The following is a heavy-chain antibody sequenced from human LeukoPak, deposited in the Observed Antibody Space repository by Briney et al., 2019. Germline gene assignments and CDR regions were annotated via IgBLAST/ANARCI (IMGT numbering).Heavy chain of an antibody. CDR2: IHSSGST. J-gene: IGHJ4*02. Sequence: SETLSLTCTVSGGSISSYYWSWIRQPAGKGLEWIGRIHSSGSTNYSPSLKSRVTMLLDTSKNQFSLELSSVTAADTAVYYCAREAVHYGSGSLDYWGQGTLVTVYS. CDR3: AREAVHYGSGSLDY. D-gene: IGHD3-10*01. CDR1: GGSISSYY. V-gene: IGHV4-4*07.